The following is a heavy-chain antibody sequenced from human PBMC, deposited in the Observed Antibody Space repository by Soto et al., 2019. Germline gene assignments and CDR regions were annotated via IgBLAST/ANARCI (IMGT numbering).Heavy chain of an antibody. V-gene: IGHV1-69*12. Sequence: QVQLVQSGAEVKKPGSSVKVSCKASGGTFSSYAISWVRQAPGQGLEWMGGIIPIFGTANYAQKFQGRVTSTGDESRSTAYMELSSLRSEDTAVYYCARGYYDSSGYYPLFDYWGQGTLVTVSS. D-gene: IGHD3-22*01. J-gene: IGHJ4*02. CDR2: IIPIFGTA. CDR3: ARGYYDSSGYYPLFDY. CDR1: GGTFSSYA.